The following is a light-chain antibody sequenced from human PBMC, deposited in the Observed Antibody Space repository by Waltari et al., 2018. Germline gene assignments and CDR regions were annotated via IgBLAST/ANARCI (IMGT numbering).Light chain of an antibody. Sequence: EIVLTQSPGTLSLSPGESATLSCRTSQSVTRALAWYQQKPGQAPRLLIYGASNRATGCPDRFSGSGSGTDFSLTISSLEPEDFAVYYCQHYLRLPVTFGQGTKVEVK. CDR2: GAS. V-gene: IGKV3-20*01. CDR3: QHYLRLPVT. CDR1: QSVTRA. J-gene: IGKJ1*01.